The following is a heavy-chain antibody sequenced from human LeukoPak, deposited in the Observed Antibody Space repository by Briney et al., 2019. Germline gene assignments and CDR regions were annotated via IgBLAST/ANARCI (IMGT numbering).Heavy chain of an antibody. D-gene: IGHD3-9*01. J-gene: IGHJ4*02. CDR1: GGSFSCYY. Sequence: SETLSLTCAVNGGSFSCYYWNWIRQPPGKRLEWVGEINNTGNTNYNPSLKRRVTISVDTSQKQFSLRLNSVTAADTAVYYCARERYFTTLGGATAGFLDNWGQGTLVTVSS. CDR3: ARERYFTTLGGATAGFLDN. V-gene: IGHV4-34*01. CDR2: INNTGNT.